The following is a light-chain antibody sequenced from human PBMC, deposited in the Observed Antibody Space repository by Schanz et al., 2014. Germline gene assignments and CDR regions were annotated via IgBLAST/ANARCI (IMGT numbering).Light chain of an antibody. Sequence: QSALTQPASVSGSPGQSITTSCTGTSSDVGSYNDVSWYQQHPGKAPKLMIYEGSKRPSGVSNRFSGSKSGNTASLTISGLQAEDEADYYCCSYAGSSAWVFGGGTKLTVL. V-gene: IGLV2-23*01. CDR2: EGS. J-gene: IGLJ3*02. CDR3: CSYAGSSAWV. CDR1: SSDVGSYND.